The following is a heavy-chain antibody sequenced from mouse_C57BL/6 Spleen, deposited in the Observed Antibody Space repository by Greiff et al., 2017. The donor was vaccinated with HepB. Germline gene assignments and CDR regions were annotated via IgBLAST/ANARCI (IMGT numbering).Heavy chain of an antibody. D-gene: IGHD1-1*01. CDR1: GFTFSDAW. Sequence: EVQLVESGGGLVQPGGSMKLSCAASGFTFSDAWMDWVRQSPEKGLEWVAEIRNKANNHATYYAESVKGRFTISRDDSKSSVYLQMNSLRAEDTGIYYCTRLLRGYYAMDYWGQGTSVTVSS. V-gene: IGHV6-6*01. J-gene: IGHJ4*01. CDR3: TRLLRGYYAMDY. CDR2: IRNKANNHAT.